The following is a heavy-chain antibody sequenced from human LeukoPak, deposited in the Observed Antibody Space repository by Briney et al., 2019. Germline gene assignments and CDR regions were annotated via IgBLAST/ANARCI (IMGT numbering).Heavy chain of an antibody. CDR1: GGSFRGYY. CDR3: AKRGSGFHYYYYYMHV. CDR2: INHSGST. J-gene: IGHJ6*03. D-gene: IGHD3-10*01. V-gene: IGHV4-34*01. Sequence: SEPLFLPFARYGGSFRGYYWSWIRQPPGKGLEWIGEINHSGSTNYNPSLKSRVTISVDTSMNQFSLKLSSVTAADTAVYYCAKRGSGFHYYYYYMHVWVKGTTVTVSS.